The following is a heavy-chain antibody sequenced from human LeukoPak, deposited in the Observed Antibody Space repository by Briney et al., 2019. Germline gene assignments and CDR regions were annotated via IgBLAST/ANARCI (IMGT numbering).Heavy chain of an antibody. D-gene: IGHD2-15*01. J-gene: IGHJ3*02. CDR2: IYPGDSDT. V-gene: IGHV5-51*01. Sequence: GESLKISCKGSGYSFTSYWIGWVRQMPGKGLEWMGIIYPGDSDTRYSPSFEGQVTISADKSISTAYLQCSSLKASDTAMYYCARRPLCCSGGSCYRDAFDIWGQGTMVTVSS. CDR3: ARRPLCCSGGSCYRDAFDI. CDR1: GYSFTSYW.